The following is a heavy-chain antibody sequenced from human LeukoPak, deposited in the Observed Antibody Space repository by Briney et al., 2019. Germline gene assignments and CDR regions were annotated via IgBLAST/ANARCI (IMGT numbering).Heavy chain of an antibody. V-gene: IGHV4-34*01. CDR3: ARGRAYFD. CDR1: SGSFSGYY. CDR2: TNHSGST. D-gene: IGHD3-9*01. J-gene: IGHJ4*02. Sequence: SETLSLTCAIYSGSFSGYYWSWIRQPPGKGLEWIGETNHSGSTNYNPSLKSRLTISLDTSKNQFSLKLSSVTAADTAVYYCARGRAYFDWGQGTLVTVSS.